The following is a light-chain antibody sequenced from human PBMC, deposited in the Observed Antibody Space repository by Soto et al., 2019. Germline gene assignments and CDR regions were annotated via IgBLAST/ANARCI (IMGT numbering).Light chain of an antibody. J-gene: IGLJ1*01. CDR2: EVH. CDR3: ASHTSSTTRV. Sequence: QSARTQPASVSGSPGQSLPISCIGTSSDVGAYDYVSWYQQHPDRAPKLMVYEVHNRPSGVSNRFSGSKSVNTATLTISGLQPEDEADYYCASHTSSTTRVFGPGTKVTVL. CDR1: SSDVGAYDY. V-gene: IGLV2-14*03.